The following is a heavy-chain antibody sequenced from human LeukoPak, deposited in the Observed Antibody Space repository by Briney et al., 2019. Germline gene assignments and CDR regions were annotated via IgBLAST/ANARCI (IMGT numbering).Heavy chain of an antibody. J-gene: IGHJ4*02. D-gene: IGHD4-23*01. Sequence: VGPVKVSCKASGYTFTGYYMHLVRQAPGQGLEWMGWINPHSGGTHYAHQFQGRVTMSRDTYISTPYMDLITLLSDDTLLCFCARNTAGTPTGFDYWGQGTLVTVSS. CDR3: ARNTAGTPTGFDY. V-gene: IGHV1-2*02. CDR2: INPHSGGT. CDR1: GYTFTGYY.